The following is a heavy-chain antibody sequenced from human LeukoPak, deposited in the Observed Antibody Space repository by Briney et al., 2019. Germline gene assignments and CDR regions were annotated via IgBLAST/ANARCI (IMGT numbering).Heavy chain of an antibody. Sequence: GGSLRLSCEASGFTFINYAMTWVRQAPGKGLDWVSAIIGTGSYTHYADSVKGRFTVSRDNSKNTLYLQMDSLRADDTAVYYCARDNGNKYYFDYWGQGTLVTVSS. CDR1: GFTFINYA. J-gene: IGHJ4*02. D-gene: IGHD2-8*01. CDR2: IIGTGSYT. CDR3: ARDNGNKYYFDY. V-gene: IGHV3-23*01.